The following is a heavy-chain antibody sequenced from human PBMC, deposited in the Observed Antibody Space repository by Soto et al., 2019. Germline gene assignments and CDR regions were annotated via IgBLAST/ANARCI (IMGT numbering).Heavy chain of an antibody. CDR3: ARGMTPPGAPAWYYFDS. V-gene: IGHV4-4*07. D-gene: IGHD2-8*02. Sequence: PSETLSFTCTVSGASITGTSYWSWIRQPAGKGLEWIGRFSLSGTTNYNPSLRSRVTMSADVSKNQFSLRLTSVTAADTALYYCARGMTPPGAPAWYYFDSWGQGTLVTVSS. CDR2: FSLSGTT. CDR1: GASITGTSY. J-gene: IGHJ4*02.